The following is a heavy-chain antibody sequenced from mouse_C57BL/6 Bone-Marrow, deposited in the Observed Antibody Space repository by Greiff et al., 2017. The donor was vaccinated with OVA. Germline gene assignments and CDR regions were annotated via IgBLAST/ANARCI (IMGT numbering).Heavy chain of an antibody. CDR2: FHPYNDDT. J-gene: IGHJ1*03. CDR1: GYTFTTYP. Sequence: VQLQQSGAELVKPGASVKMSCKASGYTFTTYPIEWMKQNHGKSLEWIGNFHPYNDDTKYNEKFKGKATLTVEKSSSTVYLELSRLTSDDSAVYYGARQVYGSSFGYWYFDVWGTGTTVTVSS. V-gene: IGHV1-47*01. D-gene: IGHD1-1*01. CDR3: ARQVYGSSFGYWYFDV.